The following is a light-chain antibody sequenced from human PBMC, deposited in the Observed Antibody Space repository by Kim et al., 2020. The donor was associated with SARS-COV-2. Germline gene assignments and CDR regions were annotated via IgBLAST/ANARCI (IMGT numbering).Light chain of an antibody. CDR1: SPNIGINT. J-gene: IGLJ2*01. Sequence: GHEITISCSGSSPNIGINTVNWYQQLPGTAPKLLIYSNNPRPSGVPDRFSGSKSGTSASLAISGLQSEDGADYYCAAWDDSLNGPVFGGGTQLTVL. CDR2: SNN. CDR3: AAWDDSLNGPV. V-gene: IGLV1-44*01.